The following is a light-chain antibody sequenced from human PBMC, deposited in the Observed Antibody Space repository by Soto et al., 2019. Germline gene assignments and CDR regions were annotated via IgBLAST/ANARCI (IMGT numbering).Light chain of an antibody. J-gene: IGKJ3*01. CDR1: QSVSSSY. CDR2: GAS. CDR3: QQYGGSPVFT. Sequence: EIVLTQSPGTLSLSPGERATLSCRASQSVSSSYLAWYQQKPGQAPRLLIYGASSRATGIPDRFSGSGSGTDFTHTISRLEPEAFAVYYCQQYGGSPVFTFGPGTQVDIK. V-gene: IGKV3-20*01.